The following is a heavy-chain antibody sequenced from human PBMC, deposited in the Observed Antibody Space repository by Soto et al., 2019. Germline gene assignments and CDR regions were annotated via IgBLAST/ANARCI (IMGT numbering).Heavy chain of an antibody. D-gene: IGHD4-17*01. CDR3: ARRYGVYFDY. Sequence: SETLSLTCIVSGGSISSNDYCWGWIRQPPGKGLEWIGNVYESGSTNYNPSLKSRVTVSVDTSKNQFSLKLSSVTAADTAVYYCARRYGVYFDYWGQGTLVTVSS. V-gene: IGHV4-39*01. J-gene: IGHJ4*02. CDR2: VYESGST. CDR1: GGSISSNDYC.